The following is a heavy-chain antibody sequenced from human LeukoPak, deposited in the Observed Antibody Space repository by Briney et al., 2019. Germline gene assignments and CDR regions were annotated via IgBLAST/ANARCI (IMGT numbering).Heavy chain of an antibody. V-gene: IGHV4-39*01. CDR2: IYYSGST. CDR1: GDSISSSSYY. J-gene: IGHJ5*02. Sequence: PSETLSLTCTVSGDSISSSSYYWGWIRQPPGKGLEWIGSIYYSGSTYYNPSLKSRVTISVDTSKNQFSLKLSSVTAADTAVYYCASQPTYYYDSSGLVWFDPWGQGTLVTVSS. CDR3: ASQPTYYYDSSGLVWFDP. D-gene: IGHD3-22*01.